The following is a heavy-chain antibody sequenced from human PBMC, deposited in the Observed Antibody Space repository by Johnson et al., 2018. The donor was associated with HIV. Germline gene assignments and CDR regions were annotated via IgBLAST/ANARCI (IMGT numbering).Heavy chain of an antibody. D-gene: IGHD6-19*01. J-gene: IGHJ3*02. Sequence: QVQLVESGGGVVQPGRSLRLSCGASGFTFSTYGMHWVRQTPGKGLEWVAVIWYDGSNKYYADSVRGRFTISRDNSKNKLYLQMNSLRAEDTAVYYCAKGLIPVAGTTALDIWGQGTLVTVSS. CDR2: IWYDGSNK. CDR1: GFTFSTYG. CDR3: AKGLIPVAGTTALDI. V-gene: IGHV3-33*06.